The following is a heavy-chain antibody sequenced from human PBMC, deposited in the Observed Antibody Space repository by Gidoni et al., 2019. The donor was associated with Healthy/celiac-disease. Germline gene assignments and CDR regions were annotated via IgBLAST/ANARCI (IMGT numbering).Heavy chain of an antibody. D-gene: IGHD4-17*01. CDR3: ARGRGVTTDFDY. V-gene: IGHV4-39*01. CDR1: GGSISSSSYY. J-gene: IGHJ4*02. Sequence: LQLEESGPGLVKPSETLSLTRTVSGGSISSSSYYWGWVRQPPGKGLEWIGSIYYSGSTYYNPSLKSRVTISVDTSKNQFSLKLSSVTAADTAVYYCARGRGVTTDFDYWGQGTLVTVSS. CDR2: IYYSGST.